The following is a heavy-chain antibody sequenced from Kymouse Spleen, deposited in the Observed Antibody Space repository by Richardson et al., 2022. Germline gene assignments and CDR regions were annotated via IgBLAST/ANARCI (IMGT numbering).Heavy chain of an antibody. CDR1: GGSFSGYY. J-gene: IGHJ5*02. V-gene: IGHV4-34*01. CDR2: INHSGST. D-gene: IGHD1-1*01. Sequence: QVQLQQWGAGLLKPSETLSLTCAVYGGSFSGYYWSWIRQPPGKGLEWIGEINHSGSTNYNPSLKSRVTISVDTSKNQFSLKLSSVTAADTAVYYCARGGYNWNDGWFDPWGQGTLVTVSS. CDR3: ARGGYNWNDGWFDP.